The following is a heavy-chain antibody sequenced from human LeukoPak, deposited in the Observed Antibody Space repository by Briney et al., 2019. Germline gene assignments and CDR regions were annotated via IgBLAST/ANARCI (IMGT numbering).Heavy chain of an antibody. D-gene: IGHD2-21*02. Sequence: GGSLRLSCAASGFTFSSYALTWVRQAPRKGLEWVSTVSGSGGSAYYADSVKGRFTISRDNSKNTLFLQMDSLRAEDTAVYYCVRGTSRENGYGGDDPYWGQGTLVIVSS. CDR2: VSGSGGSA. CDR3: VRGTSRENGYGGDDPY. CDR1: GFTFSSYA. V-gene: IGHV3-23*01. J-gene: IGHJ4*02.